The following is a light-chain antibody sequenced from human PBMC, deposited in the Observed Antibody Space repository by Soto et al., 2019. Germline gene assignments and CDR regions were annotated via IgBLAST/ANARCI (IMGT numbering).Light chain of an antibody. Sequence: DIQMTQSPSTLSASVGDRVTITCRASQSISSWLAWYQQKPGKATKLLIYKASSLESGVPSRFSGSGSGTEFTLTISSLQPDDFATYYCQQDNSYPLTFGGGNKVEIK. CDR3: QQDNSYPLT. CDR1: QSISSW. CDR2: KAS. J-gene: IGKJ4*01. V-gene: IGKV1-5*03.